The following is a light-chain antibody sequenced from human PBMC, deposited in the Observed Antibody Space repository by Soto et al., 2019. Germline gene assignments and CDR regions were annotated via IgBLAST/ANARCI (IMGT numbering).Light chain of an antibody. J-gene: IGKJ5*01. V-gene: IGKV1-39*01. Sequence: DIEMTQSPSSLSASIGGRVTITCRASQSISSYLNWYQQKPGEAPKLLIYATSNLQSGVPSRFSGSGSGTDFTLTITSLQPEDFATYYCQQTYSNAITFGQGTRLDIE. CDR1: QSISSY. CDR2: ATS. CDR3: QQTYSNAIT.